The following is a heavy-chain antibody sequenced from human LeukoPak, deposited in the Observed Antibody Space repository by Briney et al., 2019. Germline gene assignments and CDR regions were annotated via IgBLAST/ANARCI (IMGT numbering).Heavy chain of an antibody. D-gene: IGHD2-2*01. Sequence: GGSLRLSCAASGFTFSSYAMSWFRQAPGKGLEWVGFIRSKADGGTTEYAASVKGRFTISRDDSKSIAYLQMNSLKTEDTAVYYCTGGGIDRYCSSTSCHEAFDIWGQGTMVTVSS. CDR2: IRSKADGGTT. CDR3: TGGGIDRYCSSTSCHEAFDI. V-gene: IGHV3-49*03. J-gene: IGHJ3*02. CDR1: GFTFSSYA.